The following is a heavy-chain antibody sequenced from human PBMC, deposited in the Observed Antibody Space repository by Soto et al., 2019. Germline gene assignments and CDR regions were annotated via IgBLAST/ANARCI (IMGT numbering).Heavy chain of an antibody. J-gene: IGHJ4*02. Sequence: GGSLRLSCAASGFTFSSYAMSWVRQAPGKGLEWVSAISGSGGSTYYADSVKGRFTISRDNSKNTLYLQMNSLRAEDTAVYYGAKDSVGDYALDYWGQGTLVTVSS. CDR1: GFTFSSYA. CDR3: AKDSVGDYALDY. V-gene: IGHV3-23*01. D-gene: IGHD4-17*01. CDR2: ISGSGGST.